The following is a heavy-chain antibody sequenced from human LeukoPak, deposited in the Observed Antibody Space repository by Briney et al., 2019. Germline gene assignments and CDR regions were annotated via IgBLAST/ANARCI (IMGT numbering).Heavy chain of an antibody. D-gene: IGHD4-23*01. CDR3: ARHRTTVVTYFDY. Sequence: SETLSLTCTVSGGSISSYYWSWIRQPPGKGLEWIGYIYYSGSTNYNPSLKSRLTISVDTSKNHFSLKLNSVTAADTAVYYCARHRTTVVTYFDYWGQGTLVTVSS. V-gene: IGHV4-59*08. J-gene: IGHJ4*02. CDR2: IYYSGST. CDR1: GGSISSYY.